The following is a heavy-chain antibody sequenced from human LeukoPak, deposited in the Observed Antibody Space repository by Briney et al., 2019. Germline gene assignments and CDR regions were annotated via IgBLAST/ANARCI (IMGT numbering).Heavy chain of an antibody. CDR1: GGSISSYY. CDR2: IYYSGST. V-gene: IGHV4-59*01. CDR3: ARVNCSSTSCYRHYYYYGMDV. Sequence: SETLSLACTVAGGSISSYYWSWIRQPPGKVLEWIGYIYYSGSTNYNPSLKSRVTISVDTSKNQFSLKLSSVTAADTAVYYCARVNCSSTSCYRHYYYYGMDVWGQGTTVTVSS. D-gene: IGHD2-2*01. J-gene: IGHJ6*02.